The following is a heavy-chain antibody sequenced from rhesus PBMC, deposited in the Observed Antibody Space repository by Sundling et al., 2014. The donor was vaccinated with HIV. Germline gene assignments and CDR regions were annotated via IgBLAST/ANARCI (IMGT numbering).Heavy chain of an antibody. J-gene: IGHJ4*01. Sequence: EVQLVESGGGLVQPGGSLRLSCVASGFTFSHFGMHWVRQAPGKGLEWVATILYDGSKKYYAESVKDRLTISRDNSKNGLYLQMNNLKLEDTAVYYCVGSGSYLFDYWGQGVLVTVSA. CDR3: VGSGSYLFDY. D-gene: IGHD3-16*01. V-gene: IGHV3-54*02. CDR2: ILYDGSKK. CDR1: GFTFSHFG.